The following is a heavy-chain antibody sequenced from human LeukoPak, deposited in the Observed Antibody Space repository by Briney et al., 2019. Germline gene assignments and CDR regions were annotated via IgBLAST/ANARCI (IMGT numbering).Heavy chain of an antibody. V-gene: IGHV3-53*01. CDR2: IYSGGST. J-gene: IGHJ4*02. CDR1: GFTVSSNY. Sequence: GGSLRLSCTASGFTVSSNYMSWVRQAPGKGLEWVAVIYSGGSTYYADAVKGRFTISRDNSKNTLYLQMNSMRAEDTAVYYCARSTSSFDYWGQGTVVSVSS. CDR3: ARSTSSFDY.